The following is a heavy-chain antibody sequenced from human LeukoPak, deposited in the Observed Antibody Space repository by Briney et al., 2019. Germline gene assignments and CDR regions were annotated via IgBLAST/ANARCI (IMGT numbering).Heavy chain of an antibody. D-gene: IGHD4-11*01. V-gene: IGHV3-48*03. CDR2: ISSSGSTI. Sequence: GGSLRLSCAASGFTFSSYEMNGVRQAPGKGLEWVSYISSSGSTIYYADSVKGRFTISRDNAKNSLYLQMNSLRAEDTAVYYCARDISAFTATRYGMDVWGKGTTVTVSS. CDR1: GFTFSSYE. J-gene: IGHJ6*04. CDR3: ARDISAFTATRYGMDV.